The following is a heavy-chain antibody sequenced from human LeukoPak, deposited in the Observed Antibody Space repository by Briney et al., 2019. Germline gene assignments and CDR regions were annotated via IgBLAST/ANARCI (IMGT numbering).Heavy chain of an antibody. J-gene: IGHJ4*02. V-gene: IGHV3-23*01. Sequence: PGGSLRLSCAASGFTFSSFAMSWVRQAPGKGLEWVSGISGSGGSTYYADSVKGRFTISRDNSKNTLHLQMDSLRADDTAVYYCARQVTNYYYSNGLHYWGQGTLLTVSS. CDR2: ISGSGGST. D-gene: IGHD3-22*01. CDR3: ARQVTNYYYSNGLHY. CDR1: GFTFSSFA.